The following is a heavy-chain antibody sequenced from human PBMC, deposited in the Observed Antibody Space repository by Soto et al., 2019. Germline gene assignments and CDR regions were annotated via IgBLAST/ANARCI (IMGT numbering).Heavy chain of an antibody. Sequence: QVQLQQWGAGLLKPSETLSLTCAVYGGSFSGYYWSWIRQPPGKGLEWIGEINHSGSTNYNPSLKSLVTISVDTSKNQFARKLSSLTAADTAVYYCARASYSSSWHGYFDLWGLGTLVTVSS. CDR1: GGSFSGYY. CDR3: ARASYSSSWHGYFDL. V-gene: IGHV4-34*01. J-gene: IGHJ2*01. CDR2: INHSGST. D-gene: IGHD6-13*01.